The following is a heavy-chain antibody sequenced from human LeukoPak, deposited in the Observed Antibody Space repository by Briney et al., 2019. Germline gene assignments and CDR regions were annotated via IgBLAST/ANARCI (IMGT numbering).Heavy chain of an antibody. CDR3: ARLMNTAMALDAFDI. J-gene: IGHJ3*02. V-gene: IGHV5-10-1*01. CDR2: IDPSDSYT. Sequence: GESLKISCKGSGYSFTNYWISWVPQMPGKGLEWMGRIDPSDSYTNFSPSFQGHITISTDKSISTAYLQWSSLKASDTAMYYCARLMNTAMALDAFDIWGQGTMVTVSS. D-gene: IGHD5-18*01. CDR1: GYSFTNYW.